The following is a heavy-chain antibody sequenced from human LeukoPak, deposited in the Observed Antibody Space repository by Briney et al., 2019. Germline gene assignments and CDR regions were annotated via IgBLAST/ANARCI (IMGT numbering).Heavy chain of an antibody. V-gene: IGHV1-46*01. J-gene: IGHJ6*02. CDR1: GYTFTSYC. CDR3: ARVGSYSGDYYGMDV. Sequence: ASVKVSCKASGYTFTSYCMHWVRQAPGQGLEWMGIINPSGGSTSYAQKFQGRVTMTRDTSTSTVYMELSSLRSEDTAVYYCARVGSYSGDYYGMDVWGQGTTVTVSS. D-gene: IGHD1-26*01. CDR2: INPSGGST.